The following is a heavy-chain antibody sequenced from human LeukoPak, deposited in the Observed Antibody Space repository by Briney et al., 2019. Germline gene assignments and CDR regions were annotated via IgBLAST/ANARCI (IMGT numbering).Heavy chain of an antibody. D-gene: IGHD6-13*01. CDR3: ARGGSSWYSPRYYYYYMDV. CDR2: ISSSGSTI. V-gene: IGHV3-11*04. Sequence: SGGSLRPSCAASGFTFSDYYMSWIRQAPGKGLEWVSYISSSGSTIYYADSVKGRFTISRDNAKNSLYLQMNSLRAEDTAVYYCARGGSSWYSPRYYYYYMDVWGKGTTVTVSS. CDR1: GFTFSDYY. J-gene: IGHJ6*03.